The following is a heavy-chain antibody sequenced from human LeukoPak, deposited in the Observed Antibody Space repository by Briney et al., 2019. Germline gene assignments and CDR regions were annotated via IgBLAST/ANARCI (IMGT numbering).Heavy chain of an antibody. Sequence: ASVKVSCKASGGTFSSYAISWVRQAPGQGLEWMGGIIPIFGTANYAQKFQGRVTITADKSTSTAYMELSSLRSEDTAVYYCARVDTAMVAGGGDYWGQGTLVTVSS. CDR2: IIPIFGTA. V-gene: IGHV1-69*06. J-gene: IGHJ4*02. CDR3: ARVDTAMVAGGGDY. CDR1: GGTFSSYA. D-gene: IGHD5-18*01.